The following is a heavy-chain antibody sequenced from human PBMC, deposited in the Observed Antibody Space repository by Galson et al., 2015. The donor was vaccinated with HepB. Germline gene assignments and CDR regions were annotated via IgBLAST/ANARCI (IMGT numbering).Heavy chain of an antibody. V-gene: IGHV3-64D*06. D-gene: IGHD4-17*01. J-gene: IGHJ3*02. CDR1: GFTFGSYA. CDR2: ISSNGGST. Sequence: SLRLSCAASGFTFGSYAMHWVRQAPGKGLEYVSAISSNGGSTYYADSVKGRFTISRDNSKNTLYLQMSSLRAEDTAVYYCVKAPTVTPTNDAFDIWGQGTMVTVSS. CDR3: VKAPTVTPTNDAFDI.